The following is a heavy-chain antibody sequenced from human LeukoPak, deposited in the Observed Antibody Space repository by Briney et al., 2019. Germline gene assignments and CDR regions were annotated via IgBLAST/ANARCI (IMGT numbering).Heavy chain of an antibody. J-gene: IGHJ4*02. V-gene: IGHV3-23*01. CDR1: GFTFNHYG. CDR2: ISGSGDSA. D-gene: IGHD5-12*01. Sequence: GGSLRLSCVASGFTFNHYGMNWVRQAPGKGLEWVSIISGSGDSAFYADSVKGRFTISRDNSKNTLYLQMNSLRAEDTAIYYCALKRGGYTPFDYWGQGTLVTVSS. CDR3: ALKRGGYTPFDY.